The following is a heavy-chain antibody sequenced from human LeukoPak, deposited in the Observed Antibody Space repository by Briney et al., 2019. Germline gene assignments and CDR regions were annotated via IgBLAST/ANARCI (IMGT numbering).Heavy chain of an antibody. Sequence: ASVKVSCKASGYTFSGYYMHWVRQAPGQGLEWMGWINPNSGGTNCAQKFQGRVTMTRDTSINTAYMELSSLRFDDTAVYYCARGATAGRFSLRPTGAYYMDVWGKGTTVTVSS. J-gene: IGHJ6*03. CDR2: INPNSGGT. V-gene: IGHV1-2*02. CDR3: ARGATAGRFSLRPTGAYYMDV. CDR1: GYTFSGYY. D-gene: IGHD6-13*01.